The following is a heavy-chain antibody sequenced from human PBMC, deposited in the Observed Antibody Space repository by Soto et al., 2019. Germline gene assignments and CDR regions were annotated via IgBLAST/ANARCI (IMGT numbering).Heavy chain of an antibody. CDR3: AKGSIITFGGVIVAFDY. D-gene: IGHD3-16*02. Sequence: EVQLLESGGGLVQPGGSLRLSCAASGFTFSSYAMSWVRQAPGKGLEWVSAISGSGGSTYYADSVKGRFTISRDNSKNTLYLQRNSLRAEDTAVYYCAKGSIITFGGVIVAFDYWGQGTLVTVSS. CDR2: ISGSGGST. CDR1: GFTFSSYA. J-gene: IGHJ4*02. V-gene: IGHV3-23*01.